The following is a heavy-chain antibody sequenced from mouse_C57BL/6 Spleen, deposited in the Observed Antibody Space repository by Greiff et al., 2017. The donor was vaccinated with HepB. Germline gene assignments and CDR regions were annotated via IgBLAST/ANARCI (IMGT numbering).Heavy chain of an antibody. CDR3: ARGLRPLYYAMDY. V-gene: IGHV5-17*01. J-gene: IGHJ4*01. CDR1: GFTFSDYG. CDR2: ISSGSSTI. Sequence: EVQGVESGGGLVKPGGSLKLSCAASGFTFSDYGMHWVRQAPEKGLEWVAYISSGSSTIYYADTVKGRFTISRDNAKNTLFLQMTSLRSEDTAMSYCARGLRPLYYAMDYWGHGTSVTVSS. D-gene: IGHD2-4*01.